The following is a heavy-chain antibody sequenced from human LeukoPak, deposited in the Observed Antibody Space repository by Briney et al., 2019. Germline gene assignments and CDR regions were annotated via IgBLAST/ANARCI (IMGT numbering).Heavy chain of an antibody. CDR1: GYTFTSYY. V-gene: IGHV1-46*01. CDR2: INPSGGST. Sequence: ASVKVSCKASGYTFTSYYMHWVRRAPGQGLEWMGIINPSGGSTSYAQKFQGRVTMTRDPSTSTVYVELSSLRSEDTAVYYCARGRWDIVVVPAAMAYYFDYWGQGTLVTVSS. CDR3: ARGRWDIVVVPAAMAYYFDY. J-gene: IGHJ4*02. D-gene: IGHD2-2*01.